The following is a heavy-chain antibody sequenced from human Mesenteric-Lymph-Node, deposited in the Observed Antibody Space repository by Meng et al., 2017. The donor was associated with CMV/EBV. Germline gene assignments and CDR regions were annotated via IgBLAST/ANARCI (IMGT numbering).Heavy chain of an antibody. Sequence: SVKVSCKVSGYTLTELSRHWVRQASGKGLEWMGGFDPEDGETIYAQKFQGRVTMTEDTSTDTAYMELSSLRSEDTAVYYCADDNRDEAVGLILHQWGQGTLVTVSS. V-gene: IGHV1-24*01. CDR2: FDPEDGET. D-gene: IGHD2-8*01. CDR1: GYTLTELS. CDR3: ADDNRDEAVGLILHQ. J-gene: IGHJ4*02.